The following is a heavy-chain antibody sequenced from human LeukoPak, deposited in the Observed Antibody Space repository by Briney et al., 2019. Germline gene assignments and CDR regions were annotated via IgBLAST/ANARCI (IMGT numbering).Heavy chain of an antibody. CDR1: AGSFTGYY. D-gene: IGHD3-3*01. Sequence: SETLSLTCAVYAGSFTGYYWSWIRQPPGKGLEWIGEINHSGSTNYNPSLKSRVTISVDTSKNQFSLKLSSVTAADTAVYYCARGVRTIFGVVIIRDYFDYWGQGTLVSVSS. CDR3: ARGVRTIFGVVIIRDYFDY. V-gene: IGHV4-34*01. J-gene: IGHJ4*02. CDR2: INHSGST.